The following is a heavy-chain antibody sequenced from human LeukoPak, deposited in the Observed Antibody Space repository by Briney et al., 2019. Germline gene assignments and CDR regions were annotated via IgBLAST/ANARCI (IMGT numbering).Heavy chain of an antibody. V-gene: IGHV3-23*01. CDR2: ISGTGGST. J-gene: IGHJ4*02. CDR3: AKGGVGAANDF. Sequence: GGSLRLSCAASGFTFSNYAMSWVRQAPGKGLEWVSAISGTGGSTYYADSVKGRLTISRDNSKNTLYLQMNSLRAEDTAVYYCAKGGVGAANDFWGQGTLVTVSS. CDR1: GFTFSNYA. D-gene: IGHD1-26*01.